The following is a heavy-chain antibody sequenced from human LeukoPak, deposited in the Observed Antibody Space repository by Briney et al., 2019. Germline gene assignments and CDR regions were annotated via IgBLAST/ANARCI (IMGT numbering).Heavy chain of an antibody. J-gene: IGHJ3*02. Sequence: GGSLRLSCAASGFTFSSYGMHWVRQAPGKGLEWVSYISYGGSKKSYADSVKGRFTISRDNSKNTLYVQMNNLRAKDTAMYSRARWSSGDLSAAFDIWGQGPMVLLSS. CDR3: ARWSSGDLSAAFDI. D-gene: IGHD2-21*02. CDR2: ISYGGSKK. V-gene: IGHV3-33*03. CDR1: GFTFSSYG.